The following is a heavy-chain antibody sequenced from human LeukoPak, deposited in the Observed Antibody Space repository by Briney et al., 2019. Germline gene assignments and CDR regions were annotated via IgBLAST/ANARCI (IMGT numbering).Heavy chain of an antibody. J-gene: IGHJ3*02. D-gene: IGHD3-22*01. V-gene: IGHV1-2*02. CDR1: GYTFTGYY. CDR3: ARVWSGYYDSSGYFLIDAFDI. CDR2: INPNSGGT. Sequence: ASVKVSCKASGYTFTGYYMHWVRQAPGQGLEWMGWINPNSGGTNYAQKFQGRVTMTRDTSISTAYMELSRLRSDDTAVYYCARVWSGYYDSSGYFLIDAFDIWGQGTMVTVSS.